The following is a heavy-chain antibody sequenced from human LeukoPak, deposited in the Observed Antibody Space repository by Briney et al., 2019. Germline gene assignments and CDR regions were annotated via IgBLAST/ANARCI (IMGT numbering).Heavy chain of an antibody. CDR3: AKVSLEYYYGSGYYFDY. CDR1: GFTFSSYG. J-gene: IGHJ4*02. Sequence: GRSLRLSCAASGFTFSSYGMHWVRQAPGKGLEWVAVISYDGSNKYYADSVKGRFTISRDNSKNTLYLQMNSLRAEDTAVYYCAKVSLEYYYGSGYYFDYWGQGTLVTVSP. CDR2: ISYDGSNK. D-gene: IGHD3-10*01. V-gene: IGHV3-30*18.